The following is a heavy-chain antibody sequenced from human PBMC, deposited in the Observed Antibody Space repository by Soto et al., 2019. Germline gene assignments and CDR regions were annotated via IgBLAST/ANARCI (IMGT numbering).Heavy chain of an antibody. Sequence: QVHLVQSGPEVKKPGSSVKVSCKASGDTFSTYSISWVRQAPGQGLGWVGRIIPILGITTYAQTFRGRVTMTADKSTTTAYMELRSLTSEDTAGYYFAKDGSGISFGDDDVIYYFDLWGRGTLVTVSS. CDR1: GDTFSTYS. CDR2: IIPILGIT. J-gene: IGHJ2*01. V-gene: IGHV1-69*08. CDR3: AKDGSGISFGDDDVIYYFDL. D-gene: IGHD3-3*01.